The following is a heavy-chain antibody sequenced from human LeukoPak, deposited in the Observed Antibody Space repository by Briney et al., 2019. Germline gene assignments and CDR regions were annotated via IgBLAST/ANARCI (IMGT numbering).Heavy chain of an antibody. CDR1: GYTFTGYY. CDR3: ARGGHYDYVWGSYRLLDY. D-gene: IGHD3-16*02. V-gene: IGHV1-2*04. CDR2: INPNSGGT. Sequence: GASVKVSCKASGYTFTGYYMHWVRQVPGQGLEWMGWINPNSGGTNYAQKFQGWVTMTRDTSISTAYMELSRLRSDDTAVYYCARGGHYDYVWGSYRLLDYWGQGTLVTVSS. J-gene: IGHJ4*02.